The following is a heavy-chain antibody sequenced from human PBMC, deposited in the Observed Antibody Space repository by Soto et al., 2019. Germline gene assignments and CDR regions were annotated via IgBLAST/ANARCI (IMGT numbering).Heavy chain of an antibody. CDR1: GGSISSSNW. Sequence: QVQLQESGPGLVKPSGTLSLTCAVSGGSISSSNWWSWVRQPPGKGLEWIGEIYHSGSTNYNPSLKSRVTISVDKSKNQFSLKLSSVTAADTAVYYCARDRTHGRPWLVIARQRYFDYWGQGTLVTVSS. V-gene: IGHV4-4*02. J-gene: IGHJ4*02. CDR2: IYHSGST. CDR3: ARDRTHGRPWLVIARQRYFDY. D-gene: IGHD6-19*01.